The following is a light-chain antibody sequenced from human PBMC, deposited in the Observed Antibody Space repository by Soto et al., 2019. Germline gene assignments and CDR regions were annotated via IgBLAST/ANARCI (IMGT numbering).Light chain of an antibody. Sequence: QSALTQPASVSGSPGQSITISCTGTSSDVGDYNYVSWYQQHPGKAPKLMIYEVSNRPSWISNRFSGSKSGNTASLTISGLQVEDEADYYCSSYTTSRIWVFGGGTKLTVL. V-gene: IGLV2-14*01. CDR3: SSYTTSRIWV. CDR2: EVS. J-gene: IGLJ3*02. CDR1: SSDVGDYNY.